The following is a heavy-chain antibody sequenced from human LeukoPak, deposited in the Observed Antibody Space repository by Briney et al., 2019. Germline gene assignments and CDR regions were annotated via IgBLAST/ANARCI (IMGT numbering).Heavy chain of an antibody. V-gene: IGHV3-53*04. CDR3: ASTYSGSYWDAFDI. J-gene: IGHJ3*02. D-gene: IGHD1-26*01. CDR1: GFTVSSNY. Sequence: RAGGSLRLSCAASGFTVSSNYMSWVRLAPGKGLEWVSVIYGGGSTYYADSVKGRFTISRHNSKNTLYLQMNSLRAEDTAVYYCASTYSGSYWDAFDIWGQGTMVTVSS. CDR2: IYGGGST.